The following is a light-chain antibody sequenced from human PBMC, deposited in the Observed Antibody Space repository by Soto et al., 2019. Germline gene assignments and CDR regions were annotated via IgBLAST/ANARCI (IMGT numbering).Light chain of an antibody. V-gene: IGKV1-27*01. CDR3: QNYNGAPWT. CDR1: QGISNY. J-gene: IGKJ1*01. Sequence: DIQMTQSPSSLSASVGDRVTITCRASQGISNYLVWYQQKPGKVPKLLIYAASTLQSGVPSRFSGSGSGTDYTLTISSLQPEDVAAYYCQNYNGAPWTFGQGAKVEIK. CDR2: AAS.